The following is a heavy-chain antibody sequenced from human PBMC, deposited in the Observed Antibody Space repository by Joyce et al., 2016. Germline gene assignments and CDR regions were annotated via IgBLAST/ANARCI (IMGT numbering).Heavy chain of an antibody. CDR1: FSSRW. CDR2: ILGDGSGT. CDR3: ARDYYGSIDY. Sequence: FSSRWMHWVRQVPGKGLEWVSRILGDGSGTTYADSVKGRFTISRDNAKNTLYLQMNSLRAEDTAVYYCARDYYGSIDYWGQGTVVTVSS. D-gene: IGHD3-16*01. J-gene: IGHJ4*02. V-gene: IGHV3-74*01.